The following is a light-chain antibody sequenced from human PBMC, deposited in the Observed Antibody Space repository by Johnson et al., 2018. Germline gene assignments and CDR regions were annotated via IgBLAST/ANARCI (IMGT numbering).Light chain of an antibody. J-gene: IGLJ1*01. Sequence: QSVLTQPPSVSAAPGQKVTISCSGSSSNIGNNYVSWYQQLPGTAPKLLIYENNKRPSGIPDRFSGSKSGTSATLGSTGLQTGAEADYYCGTWDSSLSAGNVFGTGHKVTCL. CDR1: SSNIGNNY. V-gene: IGLV1-51*02. CDR2: ENN. CDR3: GTWDSSLSAGNV.